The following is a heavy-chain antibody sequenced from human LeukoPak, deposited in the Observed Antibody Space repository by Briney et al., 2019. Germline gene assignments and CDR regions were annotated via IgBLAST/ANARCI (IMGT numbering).Heavy chain of an antibody. CDR3: ARPLFPSYYYDSSGYPY. CDR2: INHSGGT. Sequence: SETLSLTCAVYGGSFSGYYWSWIRQPPGKGLEWIGEINHSGGTNYNPPLKSRVTISVDTSKNQFSLKLSSVTAADTAVYYCARPLFPSYYYDSSGYPYWGQGTLVTVSS. V-gene: IGHV4-34*01. J-gene: IGHJ4*02. D-gene: IGHD3-22*01. CDR1: GGSFSGYY.